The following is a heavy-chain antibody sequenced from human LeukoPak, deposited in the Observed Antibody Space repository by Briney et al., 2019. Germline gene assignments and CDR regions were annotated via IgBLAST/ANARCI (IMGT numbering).Heavy chain of an antibody. D-gene: IGHD1-26*01. CDR1: GFTFRGYC. CDR2: ISSTSTYI. CDR3: ARDAGGYSEYFHH. Sequence: GGPVSLSCAASGFTFRGYCLNWARQAPGTGLEWVASISSTSTYIYYADSVKGRFTIYRDNAKNSLYLQMNSLRAEDTAVYYCARDAGGYSEYFHHWGQGTLVTVSS. J-gene: IGHJ1*01. V-gene: IGHV3-21*01.